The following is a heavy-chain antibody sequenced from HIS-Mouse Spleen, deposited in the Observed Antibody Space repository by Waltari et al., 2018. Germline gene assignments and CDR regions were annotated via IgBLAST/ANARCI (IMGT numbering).Heavy chain of an antibody. Sequence: QVQLQQWGAGLLKPSETLSLTCAVYGGSFRGYSWSWLRQPPGKGLEWIGEINHSGSTNYNPSLKSRVTISVDTSKNQFSLKLSSVTAADTAVYYCARGRRQQLVHYYYYYGMDVWGQGTTVTVSS. CDR1: GGSFRGYS. V-gene: IGHV4-34*01. CDR2: INHSGST. J-gene: IGHJ6*02. CDR3: ARGRRQQLVHYYYYYGMDV. D-gene: IGHD6-13*01.